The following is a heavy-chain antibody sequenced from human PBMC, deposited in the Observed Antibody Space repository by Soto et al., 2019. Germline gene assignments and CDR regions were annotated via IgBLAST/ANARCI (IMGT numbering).Heavy chain of an antibody. CDR3: ATRGGYCSSTSCYMYLGGSDDY. V-gene: IGHV3-23*01. CDR1: GFTFSSYA. CDR2: ISGSGGST. Sequence: EVQLLESGGGLVQPGGSLRLSCAASGFTFSSYAMSWVRQAPGKGLEWVSAISGSGGSTYYADSVKGRFTISRDNSKNTLYLQMNSLRAEDTAVYYCATRGGYCSSTSCYMYLGGSDDYWGQGTLVTVSS. J-gene: IGHJ4*02. D-gene: IGHD2-2*02.